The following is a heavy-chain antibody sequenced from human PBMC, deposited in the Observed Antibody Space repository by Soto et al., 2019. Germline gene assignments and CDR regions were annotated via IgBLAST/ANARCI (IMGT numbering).Heavy chain of an antibody. Sequence: PGGSLRLSCVASGFTFSNYAMHWVRQAPGKGLEWVAVILYDGSNKYHADSVKDRFAISRDNPKNTLYLQMNSLRVEDTAVYYCVRGDNWNDEASDYWGQGTLVTVSS. J-gene: IGHJ4*02. D-gene: IGHD1-1*01. V-gene: IGHV3-30*09. CDR1: GFTFSNYA. CDR3: VRGDNWNDEASDY. CDR2: ILYDGSNK.